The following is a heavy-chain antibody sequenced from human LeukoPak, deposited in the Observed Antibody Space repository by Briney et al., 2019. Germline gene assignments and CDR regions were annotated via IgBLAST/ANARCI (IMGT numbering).Heavy chain of an antibody. Sequence: GESLKISCKGSGYSFTSYWINWVRQMPGKGLEWMGRIDPGDPYTNYSPSFQGHVTISADKSISTAYLQWSSLKASDTAMYYCATTTGYSSGERPYYFDYWGQGTLVTVSS. CDR3: ATTTGYSSGERPYYFDY. V-gene: IGHV5-10-1*01. CDR2: IDPGDPYT. CDR1: GYSFTSYW. D-gene: IGHD6-19*01. J-gene: IGHJ4*02.